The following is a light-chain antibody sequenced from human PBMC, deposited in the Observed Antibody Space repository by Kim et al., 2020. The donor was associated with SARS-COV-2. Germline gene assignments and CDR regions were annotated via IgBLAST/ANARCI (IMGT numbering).Light chain of an antibody. J-gene: IGLJ1*01. CDR1: KLGDQY. CDR3: QAWDSSTAYV. V-gene: IGLV3-1*01. Sequence: SYELTQPPSVSVSPGQTASITCSGDKLGDQYASWYQQKPGQSPVLVIYQDDRRPSGIPERFSGSNSGNTATLTISGTQAVDEGDYYCQAWDSSTAYVFGTGTKVTVL. CDR2: QDD.